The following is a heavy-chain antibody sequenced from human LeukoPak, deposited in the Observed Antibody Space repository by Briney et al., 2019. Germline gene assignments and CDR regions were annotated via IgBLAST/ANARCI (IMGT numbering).Heavy chain of an antibody. D-gene: IGHD1-14*01. CDR1: GFTFSSYN. Sequence: GPLRLSCAASGFTFSSYNMNWVRQAPGKGLEWVSSISSSSTYIHYADSVKGRFTISRDNAKNSLYLQINSLRAEDTAVYYCASPEYWGQGTLVTVSS. CDR2: ISSSSTYI. J-gene: IGHJ4*02. V-gene: IGHV3-21*01. CDR3: ASPEY.